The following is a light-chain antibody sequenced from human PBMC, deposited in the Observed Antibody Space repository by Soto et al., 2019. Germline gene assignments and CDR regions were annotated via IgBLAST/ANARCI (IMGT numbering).Light chain of an antibody. CDR2: NDD. Sequence: QSVLTQPPSVSGTPGLRVNLSCSGGISNIGKDTVNWYQQLPGTAPKLLMFNDDKPPSGVPDRFSGSRSGTSASLAISGLQSDDEAVYFCSTWDDSLNGWVFGGGTKLTV. CDR3: STWDDSLNGWV. CDR1: ISNIGKDT. V-gene: IGLV1-44*01. J-gene: IGLJ3*02.